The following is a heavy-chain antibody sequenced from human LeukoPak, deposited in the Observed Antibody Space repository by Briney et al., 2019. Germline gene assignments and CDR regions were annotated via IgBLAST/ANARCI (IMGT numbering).Heavy chain of an antibody. CDR1: GGSFSGYY. Sequence: PSETLSLTCAVYGGSFSGYYWSWIRQPPGKGLEWIGEINHSGSTNYNPSLKSRVTISVDTSKNQFSLKLSSVTAADTAVYYCARGGNGYNSHFDYWGQGTLVTVSS. CDR3: ARGGNGYNSHFDY. CDR2: INHSGST. V-gene: IGHV4-34*01. J-gene: IGHJ4*02. D-gene: IGHD5-24*01.